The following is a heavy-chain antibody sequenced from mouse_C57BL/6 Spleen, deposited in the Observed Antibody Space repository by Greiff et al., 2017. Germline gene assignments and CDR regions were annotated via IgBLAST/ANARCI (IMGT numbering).Heavy chain of an antibody. CDR2: IHPKSGST. CDR1: GYTFTSYW. Sequence: LQQPGAELVKPGASVKLSCKASGYTFTSYWIHWVKQRPGQGLEWIGMIHPKSGSTNYNEKFKSKATLTVDKSSSTAYMQRSSLTSEDSAVYDCAREEGNYLSYFDYWGKGTTLTV. CDR3: AREEGNYLSYFDY. J-gene: IGHJ2*01. D-gene: IGHD2-1*01. V-gene: IGHV1-64*01.